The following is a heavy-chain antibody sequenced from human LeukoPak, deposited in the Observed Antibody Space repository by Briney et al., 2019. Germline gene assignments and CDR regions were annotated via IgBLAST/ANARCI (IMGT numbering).Heavy chain of an antibody. CDR2: IYSSGSN. J-gene: IGHJ4*02. V-gene: IGHV4-59*08. D-gene: IGHD6-19*01. CDR3: ARQKTSGWVYYFDY. Sequence: PSETLSLTCTASGGSITTYYCSWIRQPPGKGLECLGYIYSSGSNNYNPSRKSRVTISVDTSKNQFSLKLSSVTAADTAVYYCARQKTSGWVYYFDYWGQGTLVTVSS. CDR1: GGSITTYY.